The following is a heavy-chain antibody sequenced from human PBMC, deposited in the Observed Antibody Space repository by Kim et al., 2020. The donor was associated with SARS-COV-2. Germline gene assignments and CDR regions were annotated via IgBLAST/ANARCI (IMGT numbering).Heavy chain of an antibody. CDR3: AEGRIRYSSGWCDY. Sequence: ADSVKGRFTISRDDSKNTLYLQMSSLRAGDTAVYYCAEGRIRYSSGWCDYWGQGTLVTVSS. J-gene: IGHJ4*02. D-gene: IGHD6-19*01. V-gene: IGHV3-23*01.